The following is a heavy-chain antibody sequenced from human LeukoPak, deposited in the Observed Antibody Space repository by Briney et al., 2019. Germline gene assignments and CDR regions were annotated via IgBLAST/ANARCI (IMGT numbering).Heavy chain of an antibody. CDR2: INHSGST. V-gene: IGHV4-34*01. CDR1: GGSFSGYY. Sequence: SETLSLTCAVYGGSFSGYYWSWIRQPPGKGLEWIGEINHSGSTNYNPSLKSRVTISVDTSKNQFSLELSSVTAADTAVYYCARDKGTYYYGYNWFDPWGQGTLVTVSS. CDR3: ARDKGTYYYGYNWFDP. D-gene: IGHD3-10*01. J-gene: IGHJ5*02.